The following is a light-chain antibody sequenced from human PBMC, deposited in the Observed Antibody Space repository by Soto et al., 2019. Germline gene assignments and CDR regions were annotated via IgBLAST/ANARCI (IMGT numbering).Light chain of an antibody. CDR3: QALDSNSYV. V-gene: IGLV3-1*01. CDR1: KLGDKH. J-gene: IGLJ1*01. Sequence: YELTQPPSVSVSPGQTTSITCSGEKLGDKHACWYQQRPGQSPVLVIYQDNKRPSGITERFSGSSSGNTATLTISGTQAMDEADYYGQALDSNSYVFGAGTKLTVL. CDR2: QDN.